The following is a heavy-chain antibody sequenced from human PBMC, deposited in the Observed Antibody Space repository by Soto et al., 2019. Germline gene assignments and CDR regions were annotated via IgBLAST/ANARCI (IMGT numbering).Heavy chain of an antibody. Sequence: QLQLQESGSGLVKPSQTLSLTCAVSGGSISSGGYSWRWIRQPPGKGLERIGYIYHSGSNYYNPSLKSRVTISVDRSKNQFSLKLSSVTAADTAVYYCARDGGLGAVAVDYWGQGTLVTVSS. V-gene: IGHV4-30-2*01. J-gene: IGHJ4*02. CDR3: ARDGGLGAVAVDY. CDR1: GGSISSGGYS. CDR2: IYHSGSN. D-gene: IGHD6-19*01.